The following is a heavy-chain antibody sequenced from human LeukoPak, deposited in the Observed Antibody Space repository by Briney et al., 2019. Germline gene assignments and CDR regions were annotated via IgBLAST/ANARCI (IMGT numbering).Heavy chain of an antibody. J-gene: IGHJ6*02. Sequence: GGSLRLSCAASGFTVSSNYMSWVRQAPGKGLEWVSVIYSGGGTYYADSVKGRFTISRDNSKNTLYLQMNSLRAEDTAVYYCARELGQRVVGATNYYYYGMDVWGQGTTVTVSS. CDR3: ARELGQRVVGATNYYYYGMDV. CDR2: IYSGGGT. CDR1: GFTVSSNY. D-gene: IGHD1-26*01. V-gene: IGHV3-66*01.